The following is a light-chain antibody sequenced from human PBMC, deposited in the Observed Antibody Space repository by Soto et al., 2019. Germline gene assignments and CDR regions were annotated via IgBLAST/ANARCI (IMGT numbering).Light chain of an antibody. V-gene: IGKV3-11*01. Sequence: EIVLTQSPATLSLSPGERATLSCRASQSVGSYLAWYQQKPGQTPRPLIYDASSRATGIPARFSGSGSGTDFTLTISSLEPEDFALYYCQQRGNWPTFGQGTRLEIK. CDR3: QQRGNWPT. J-gene: IGKJ5*01. CDR2: DAS. CDR1: QSVGSY.